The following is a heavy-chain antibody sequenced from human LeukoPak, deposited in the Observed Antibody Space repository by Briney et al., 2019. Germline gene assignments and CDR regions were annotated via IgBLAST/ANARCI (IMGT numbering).Heavy chain of an antibody. V-gene: IGHV3-30-3*01. D-gene: IGHD6-19*01. CDR3: ARDKSQQWLDDFDY. J-gene: IGHJ4*02. CDR2: ISYDGSNK. CDR1: GFTFSSYA. Sequence: GGSLRLSCAPSGFTFSSYAMQWVRQAPGKGLEWVAVISYDGSNKYYAASVKGRFTISRDNSKNTLYLQMNSLRAEDTAVYYCARDKSQQWLDDFDYWGQGTLVTVSS.